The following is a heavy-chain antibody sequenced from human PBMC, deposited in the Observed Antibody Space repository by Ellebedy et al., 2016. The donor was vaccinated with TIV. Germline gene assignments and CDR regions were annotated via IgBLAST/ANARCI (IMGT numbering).Heavy chain of an antibody. Sequence: GESLKISCKISGYNFSNNWISWVRQKPGKGLEWMGRIRPSDSDTDYRPSFRGHVTMSVDKSISFAFLQWSSLQASDTAMYYCARRGDSDFDSWGQGTVVTVSP. D-gene: IGHD4-17*01. CDR3: ARRGDSDFDS. CDR1: GYNFSNNW. J-gene: IGHJ4*02. V-gene: IGHV5-10-1*01. CDR2: IRPSDSDT.